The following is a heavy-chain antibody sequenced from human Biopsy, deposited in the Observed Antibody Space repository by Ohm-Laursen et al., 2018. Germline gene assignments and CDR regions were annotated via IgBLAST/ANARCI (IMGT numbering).Heavy chain of an antibody. CDR1: GESSSGYF. V-gene: IGHV4-34*04. D-gene: IGHD5-12*01. J-gene: IGHJ6*02. CDR3: ARGSGYFKLDV. CDR2: INQSGST. Sequence: SDTLSLTCAVNGESSSGYFWNWIRQPPGKGLEWSGEINQSGSTKDNPSLKRRATLSADSSNSQFSLRLPSVTAADTAIYYCARGSGYFKLDVWGQGTTVTVSS.